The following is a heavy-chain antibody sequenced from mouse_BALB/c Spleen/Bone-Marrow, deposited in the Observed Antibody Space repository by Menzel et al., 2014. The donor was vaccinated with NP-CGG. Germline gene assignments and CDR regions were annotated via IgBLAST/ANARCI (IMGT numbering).Heavy chain of an antibody. CDR2: IYLGDGDT. Sequence: LVESGAELVRPGSSVKISCKASGYAFSSYWMNWVKQRPGQGLEWIGQIYLGDGDTKYNGKFKVKATLTADKSSSTAYMLHSSLTSEDSAVYFCAREGYDYDWFAYWGHGTLVTVSA. CDR1: GYAFSSYW. D-gene: IGHD2-4*01. CDR3: AREGYDYDWFAY. V-gene: IGHV1-80*01. J-gene: IGHJ3*01.